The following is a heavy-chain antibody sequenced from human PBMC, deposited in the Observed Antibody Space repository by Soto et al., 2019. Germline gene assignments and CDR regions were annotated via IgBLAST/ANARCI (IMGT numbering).Heavy chain of an antibody. Sequence: GASVKVSCKASGYTFSSYGITWVRQAPGQGLEWMGWISVYSGKTSYAQKLQDRVTMSTDTSTSTAYMELRSLRSDDTAFYYCVRSAMPGDYYYYGMDVWGRGTTATVSS. D-gene: IGHD1-1*01. CDR3: VRSAMPGDYYYYGMDV. V-gene: IGHV1-18*01. J-gene: IGHJ6*02. CDR2: ISVYSGKT. CDR1: GYTFSSYG.